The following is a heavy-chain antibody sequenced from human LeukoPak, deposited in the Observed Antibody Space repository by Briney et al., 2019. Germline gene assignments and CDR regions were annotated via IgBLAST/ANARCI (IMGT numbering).Heavy chain of an antibody. J-gene: IGHJ4*02. D-gene: IGHD3-22*01. Sequence: GASVKVSCKASGGTFSSYAISWVRQAPGQGLEWMGGIIPIFGTANYAQKFQGRVTITADESTSTAYMELSSLRSEDTAVYYCARDYYDSSGSPGHFGYWGQGTLVTVSS. CDR1: GGTFSSYA. CDR2: IIPIFGTA. V-gene: IGHV1-69*13. CDR3: ARDYYDSSGSPGHFGY.